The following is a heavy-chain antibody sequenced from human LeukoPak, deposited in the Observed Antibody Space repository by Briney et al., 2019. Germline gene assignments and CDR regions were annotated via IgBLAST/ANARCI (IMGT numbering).Heavy chain of an antibody. CDR2: IYYSGST. J-gene: IGHJ4*02. V-gene: IGHV4-39*01. CDR1: GGSISSSSYY. D-gene: IGHD6-13*01. Sequence: SETLSLTCTVSGGSISSSSYYWGWVRQPPGKGLEWIGSIYYSGSTYYNPSLKSRVTISVDTSKNQFSLKLSSVTAADTAVYYCARRIAAAGWVDYWGQGTLVTVSS. CDR3: ARRIAAAGWVDY.